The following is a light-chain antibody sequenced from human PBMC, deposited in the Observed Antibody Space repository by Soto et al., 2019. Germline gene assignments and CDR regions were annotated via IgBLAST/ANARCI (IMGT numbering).Light chain of an antibody. CDR3: QSYDTSLSGYV. CDR1: SSNIGAGYD. CDR2: ANN. V-gene: IGLV1-40*01. J-gene: IGLJ1*01. Sequence: QSVLTQPPSVSGAPGQRVNISCTGSSSNIGAGYDIHWYQQVPGTAPKPLIYANNNRASGVPDRFSGSKSGTSASLAITGLQAEDEADYYCQSYDTSLSGYVFGPGTKLTVL.